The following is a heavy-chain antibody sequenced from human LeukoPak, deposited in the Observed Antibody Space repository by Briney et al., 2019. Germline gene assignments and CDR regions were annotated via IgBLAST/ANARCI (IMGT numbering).Heavy chain of an antibody. Sequence: GGSLRLSCAASGFTFDDYGMSWVRQAPGKGLEWVSGVNWSGGSTGYADSVKVRFTISRDNAKNSLYLQMNSLRADDAALYYCARGTQQWLAPFDYWGQGTLVTVSS. J-gene: IGHJ4*02. CDR3: ARGTQQWLAPFDY. V-gene: IGHV3-20*04. CDR1: GFTFDDYG. D-gene: IGHD6-19*01. CDR2: VNWSGGST.